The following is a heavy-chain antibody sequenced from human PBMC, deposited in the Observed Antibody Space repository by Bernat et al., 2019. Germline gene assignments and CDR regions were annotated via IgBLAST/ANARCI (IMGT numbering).Heavy chain of an antibody. CDR1: GFTFSGSA. D-gene: IGHD2-15*01. J-gene: IGHJ6*02. V-gene: IGHV3-73*01. CDR3: TRQLVVVAAQNYYYYGMDV. Sequence: EVQLVESGGGLVQPGGSLKLSCAASGFTFSGSAMHWVRQASGKGLEWVGRIRSKANSYATADAASVKGRFTISRDDSKNTAYLQMNSLKTEDTAVYYCTRQLVVVAAQNYYYYGMDVWGQGTTVTVSS. CDR2: IRSKANSYAT.